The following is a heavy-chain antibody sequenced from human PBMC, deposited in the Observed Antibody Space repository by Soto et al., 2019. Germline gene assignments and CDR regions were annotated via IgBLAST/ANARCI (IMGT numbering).Heavy chain of an antibody. J-gene: IGHJ4*02. CDR3: ARGGLWSLDS. D-gene: IGHD3-10*01. V-gene: IGHV3-23*01. Sequence: PGGSLSLSCAASEFTFSTDAMSWVRQAPRKELEWVSTISYSGANTHYPNSVKGLFTISRDNSKNTLFLQMNSLRADDTAVYYCARGGLWSLDSWGQGALVTVSS. CDR1: EFTFSTDA. CDR2: ISYSGANT.